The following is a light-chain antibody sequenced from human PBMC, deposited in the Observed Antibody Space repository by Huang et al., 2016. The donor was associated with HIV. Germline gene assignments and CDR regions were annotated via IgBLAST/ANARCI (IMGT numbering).Light chain of an antibody. Sequence: EIVMTQSPVTLYVSPGESATLSCRANQSVSSNLAWYQQKPGQAPRLLIYGASTRATGIPARFSGSGSGTEFTLTISNLQSEDFAVYYCQQSHDWPPYTFGQGTKLEIK. J-gene: IGKJ2*01. CDR2: GAS. CDR1: QSVSSN. V-gene: IGKV3-15*01. CDR3: QQSHDWPPYT.